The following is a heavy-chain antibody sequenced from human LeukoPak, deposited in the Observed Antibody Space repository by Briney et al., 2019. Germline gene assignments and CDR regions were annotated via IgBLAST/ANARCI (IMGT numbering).Heavy chain of an antibody. CDR2: IYYSGST. CDR1: GGSISSGDYY. J-gene: IGHJ5*02. CDR3: ARARWGSSSSRWFDP. V-gene: IGHV4-30-4*01. Sequence: PSETLSLTCTVSGGSISSGDYYWSWIRQPPGKGLEWIGYIYYSGSTYYNPSLKSRVTISVDTSKNQFSLKLSSVTAADTAVYYCARARWGSSSSRWFDPWGQGTLVTVSS. D-gene: IGHD6-6*01.